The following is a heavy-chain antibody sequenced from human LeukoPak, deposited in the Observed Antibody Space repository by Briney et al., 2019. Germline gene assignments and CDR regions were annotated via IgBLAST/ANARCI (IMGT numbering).Heavy chain of an antibody. Sequence: ASVKVSCKASGYTFTGYYMHWVRQAPGQGLEWMGWINPNSGGTNYAQKFQGRVTMTRDTSISAAYMELSRLRSDDTAVYYCAREERYYYDSSGYSGEESRPFDPWGQGTLVTVSS. D-gene: IGHD3-22*01. J-gene: IGHJ5*02. CDR3: AREERYYYDSSGYSGEESRPFDP. CDR2: INPNSGGT. CDR1: GYTFTGYY. V-gene: IGHV1-2*02.